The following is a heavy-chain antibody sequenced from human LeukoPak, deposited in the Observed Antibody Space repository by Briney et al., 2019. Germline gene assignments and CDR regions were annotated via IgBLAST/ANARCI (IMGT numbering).Heavy chain of an antibody. D-gene: IGHD3-22*01. J-gene: IGHJ3*02. CDR1: GFTFSSYA. CDR3: ARAYYYDSSGDDAFDI. CDR2: ISGSGGST. V-gene: IGHV3-23*01. Sequence: GGSLRLSCAASGFTFSSYAMSWVRQAPGKGLEWVSAISGSGGSTYYADSVKGRFTISRDNSKNSLYLRMNSLRAEDTAVYYCARAYYYDSSGDDAFDIWGQGTMVTVSS.